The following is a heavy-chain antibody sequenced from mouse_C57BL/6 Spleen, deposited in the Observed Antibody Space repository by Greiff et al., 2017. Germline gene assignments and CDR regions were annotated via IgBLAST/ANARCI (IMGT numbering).Heavy chain of an antibody. J-gene: IGHJ4*01. CDR3: ARGSYYAMDY. CDR1: GYTFTDSN. Sequence: VQLQQSGPELVKPGASVKIPCKASGYTFTDSNMDWVKQSPGKSLEWIGDIYPNNGGTIYNQKFKGKATLTVDKSSSTAYMELRSLTSEDTAVYYCARGSYYAMDYWGKGTSVTVAS. CDR2: IYPNNGGT. V-gene: IGHV1-18*01.